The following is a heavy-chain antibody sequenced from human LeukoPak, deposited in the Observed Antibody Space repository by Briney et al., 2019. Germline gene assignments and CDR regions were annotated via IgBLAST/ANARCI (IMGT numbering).Heavy chain of an antibody. CDR3: ARDLSSSSYYDILTGYSGFGMDV. CDR2: INPNSGGT. V-gene: IGHV1-2*02. D-gene: IGHD3-9*01. Sequence: ASVKVSCKASGYTFTGYYMHWVRQAPGQGLEWMGWINPNSGGTNYAQKFQGRVTMTRDTSISTAYMELSRLRSDDTAVYYCARDLSSSSYYDILTGYSGFGMDVWGKGTTVTISS. CDR1: GYTFTGYY. J-gene: IGHJ6*03.